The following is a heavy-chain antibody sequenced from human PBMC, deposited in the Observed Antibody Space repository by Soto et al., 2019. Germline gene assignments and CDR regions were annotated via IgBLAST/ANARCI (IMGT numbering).Heavy chain of an antibody. V-gene: IGHV1-69*12. CDR2: IIPAFGTA. J-gene: IGHJ5*02. D-gene: IGHD5-18*01. Sequence: QVHLAQSGAEVKKPGSSVKVSCRVSGGSFTSHAITWVRQAPGQGLEWVGGIIPAFGTANYAQNFRGRVPITADESTTTVYMELFSLRFDATAVYFCARELASYGHNRFDPWGQGTLVTVSS. CDR1: GGSFTSHA. CDR3: ARELASYGHNRFDP.